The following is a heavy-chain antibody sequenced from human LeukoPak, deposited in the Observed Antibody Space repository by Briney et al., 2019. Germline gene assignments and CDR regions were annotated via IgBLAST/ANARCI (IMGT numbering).Heavy chain of an antibody. D-gene: IGHD3-16*01. CDR3: ARVSEGGAFDI. V-gene: IGHV3-13*01. Sequence: GGSLRLSCAASGFTFSSYDMHWVRQATGKGLEWVSAIGTAGDTYYPGSVKGRFTISRENAKNSLYLQMNSLRAGDTAVYYCARVSEGGAFDIWGQGTMVTVSS. CDR1: GFTFSSYD. J-gene: IGHJ3*02. CDR2: IGTAGDT.